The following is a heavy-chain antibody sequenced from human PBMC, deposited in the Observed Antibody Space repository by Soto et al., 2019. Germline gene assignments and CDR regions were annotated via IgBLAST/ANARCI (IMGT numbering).Heavy chain of an antibody. CDR1: GGTFSNDA. V-gene: IGHV1-69*06. CDR2: IITMFGTT. Sequence: QVQLVQSGAEVKKPGSSVKVSCKASGGTFSNDAISWVRQAPGQGLEWMGGIITMFGTTIYAQKIQGRVTITADRSTSTAYMELSSLRSEDTAVYFCARDEATNWFDPWGQGTLVTVSS. J-gene: IGHJ5*02. CDR3: ARDEATNWFDP.